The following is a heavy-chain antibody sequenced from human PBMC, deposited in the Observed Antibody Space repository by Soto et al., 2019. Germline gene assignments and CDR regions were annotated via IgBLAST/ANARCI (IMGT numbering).Heavy chain of an antibody. J-gene: IGHJ3*01. CDR1: GGSITSGCYY. D-gene: IGHD6-13*01. CDR3: ARPVGVEQQLVHDAFDL. V-gene: IGHV4-39*02. CDR2: VYSSGST. Sequence: QLQLQESGPGLVKPSETLSLTCTVSGGSITSGCYYWGWIRQPPGKGLQWIGSVYSSGSTYYNPSLRSRVTIPVHTAKNHFSLRLSSVTAADTAVYYCARPVGVEQQLVHDAFDLWGQGTMVAVSS.